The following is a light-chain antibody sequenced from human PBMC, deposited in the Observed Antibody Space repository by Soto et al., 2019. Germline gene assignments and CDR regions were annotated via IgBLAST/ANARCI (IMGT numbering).Light chain of an antibody. CDR3: QQYGSSRT. J-gene: IGKJ1*01. Sequence: EIQLPQSQGTMYFSPGESATLPCRASQSVSSSYLAWYQQKPGQAPRLLIYGASSRATGIPDRFSGSGSGTDFTLTISRLEPEDFAVYYCQQYGSSRTFGRGTKVDIK. CDR1: QSVSSSY. CDR2: GAS. V-gene: IGKV3-20*01.